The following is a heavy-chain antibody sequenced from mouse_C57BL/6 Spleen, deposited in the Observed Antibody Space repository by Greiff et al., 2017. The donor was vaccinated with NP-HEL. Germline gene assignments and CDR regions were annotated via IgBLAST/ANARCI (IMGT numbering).Heavy chain of an antibody. CDR2: IDPEDGET. V-gene: IGHV14-2*01. CDR1: GFNIKDYY. CDR3: ARGEFIYDDYDGAMDY. Sequence: VQLKQSGAELVKPGASVKLSCTASGFNIKDYYMHWVKQRTEQGLEWIGRIDPEDGETKYAPKFPGTATITADTSSKPAYLQRSSLTSEDTAVYYCARGEFIYDDYDGAMDYWGQGTSVTVSS. D-gene: IGHD2-4*01. J-gene: IGHJ4*01.